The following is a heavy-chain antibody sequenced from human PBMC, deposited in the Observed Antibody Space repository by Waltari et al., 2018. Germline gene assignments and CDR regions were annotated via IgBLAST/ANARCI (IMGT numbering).Heavy chain of an antibody. J-gene: IGHJ4*02. V-gene: IGHV3-7*01. D-gene: IGHD2-2*01. CDR3: AKSRGFEY. CDR1: FSRDW. Sequence: FSRDWMSWVRQTPGKGLEGVANINYDGRQKYFVDSVKGRFTISRDNAKNSVYLQMNSLRVEDTAVYYCAKSRGFEYWGQGTLITVSS. CDR2: INYDGRQK.